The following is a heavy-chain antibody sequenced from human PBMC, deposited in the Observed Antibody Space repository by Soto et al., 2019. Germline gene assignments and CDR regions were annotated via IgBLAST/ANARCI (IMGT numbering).Heavy chain of an antibody. CDR3: ARTENDYYDSSGPYAFDI. V-gene: IGHV4-59*01. D-gene: IGHD3-22*01. J-gene: IGHJ3*02. Sequence: QVQLQESGPGLVKPSETLSLTCTVSGGSISSYYWSWIRQPPGKGLEWIGYFYYSGSTNYNPSLKSRVTISVDTSKYQFSLKLSSVTAADTAVYYCARTENDYYDSSGPYAFDIWGQGTMVTVSS. CDR2: FYYSGST. CDR1: GGSISSYY.